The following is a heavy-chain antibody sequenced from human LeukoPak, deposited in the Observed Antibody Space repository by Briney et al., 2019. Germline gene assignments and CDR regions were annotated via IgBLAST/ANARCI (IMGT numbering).Heavy chain of an antibody. J-gene: IGHJ4*02. CDR3: TRENRPFCPFAF. Sequence: SETLSLTCGVSGGSIDSTNYWSWVRQAPGKGLEWIGEIAHDGTRNYNSSLRSRVAMSFDRANNYFSLSLTAVTAADTALYYRTRENRPFCPFAFWCQGVLVTVSS. V-gene: IGHV4-4*02. CDR1: GGSIDSTNY. CDR2: IAHDGTR. D-gene: IGHD2/OR15-2a*01.